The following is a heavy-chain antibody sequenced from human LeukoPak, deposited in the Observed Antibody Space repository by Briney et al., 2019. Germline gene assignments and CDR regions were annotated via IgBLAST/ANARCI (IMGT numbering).Heavy chain of an antibody. D-gene: IGHD6-6*01. Sequence: SGTLSLTCTVSGDSISYYYWSWIRQPPGKGLEWIGYVYYSGSTIHNPSLKSRVTISLDTSKNQFSLKLSSVTAADTAVYYCARGDSSSPCYIDYWGQGILVTVSS. CDR1: GDSISYYY. V-gene: IGHV4-59*01. CDR2: VYYSGST. CDR3: ARGDSSSPCYIDY. J-gene: IGHJ4*02.